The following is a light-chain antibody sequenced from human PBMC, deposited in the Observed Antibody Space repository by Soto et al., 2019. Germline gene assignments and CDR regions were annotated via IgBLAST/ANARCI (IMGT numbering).Light chain of an antibody. V-gene: IGKV3-15*01. CDR1: QSVSSN. J-gene: IGKJ1*01. CDR3: QQYKNGWT. CDR2: GAS. Sequence: EIVMTQSPATLSVSPGERATLSCRAGQSVSSNLAWYQQKPGQPPRLLIYGASTRATGIPARFSGGGSGTEFTLTISSLQSEDFAIYYCQQYKNGWTFGQGTKVDIK.